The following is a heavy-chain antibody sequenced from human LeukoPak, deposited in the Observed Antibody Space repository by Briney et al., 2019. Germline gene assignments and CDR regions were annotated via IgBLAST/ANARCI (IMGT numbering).Heavy chain of an antibody. D-gene: IGHD3-10*01. Sequence: GASVKVSCKASGYTFTSYYMHWVQQAPGQGLEWMGIINPSGGSTSYAQKFQGRVTMTRDTSTSTVYMELSSLRSEDTAVYYCARDLEATYYYGSGSFDYWGQGTLVTVSS. V-gene: IGHV1-46*01. CDR3: ARDLEATYYYGSGSFDY. CDR2: INPSGGST. J-gene: IGHJ4*02. CDR1: GYTFTSYY.